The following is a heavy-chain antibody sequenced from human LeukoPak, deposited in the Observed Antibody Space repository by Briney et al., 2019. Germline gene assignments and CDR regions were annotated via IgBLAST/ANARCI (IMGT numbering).Heavy chain of an antibody. V-gene: IGHV3-23*01. J-gene: IGHJ5*02. D-gene: IGHD6-13*01. CDR3: AKVEAAPHWFDP. CDR1: GFTFNSYA. Sequence: GGSLRLSCAASGFTFNSYAMSWVRQAPRKGLEWVSALSGSGGCTYYADSVKSRFTISRDNSKNTLYLQMNSLRAEDTAVYYCAKVEAAPHWFDPWGQGTLVTVSS. CDR2: LSGSGGCT.